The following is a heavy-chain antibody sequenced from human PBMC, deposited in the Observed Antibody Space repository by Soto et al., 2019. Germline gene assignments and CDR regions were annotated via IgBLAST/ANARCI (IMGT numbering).Heavy chain of an antibody. CDR2: ISYDGSNK. D-gene: IGHD2-21*02. V-gene: IGHV3-30-3*01. CDR3: ARDRVAYCGGDCRTFDY. CDR1: GFTFSSYA. J-gene: IGHJ4*02. Sequence: QVQLVESGGGVVQPGRSLRLSCAASGFTFSSYAMHWVRQAPGKGLEWVAVISYDGSNKYYADSVKGRFTISRDNSKNPLYLQMNSLRAEDTAVYYCARDRVAYCGGDCRTFDYWGQGTLVTVSS.